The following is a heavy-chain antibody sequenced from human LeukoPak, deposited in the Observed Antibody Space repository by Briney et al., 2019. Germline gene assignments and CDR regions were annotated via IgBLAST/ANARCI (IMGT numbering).Heavy chain of an antibody. Sequence: ASVKVSCKASGYTFTGYYMHWVRQAPGQGLEWMGWINPNSGGTNYAQKFQGRVTMTRDTSISTAYMELSRLRSDDTAGYYWARDYGPSGFGALSGLWSYWGQGTLVTVSS. CDR3: ARDYGPSGFGALSGLWSY. D-gene: IGHD3-10*01. CDR1: GYTFTGYY. V-gene: IGHV1-2*02. J-gene: IGHJ4*02. CDR2: INPNSGGT.